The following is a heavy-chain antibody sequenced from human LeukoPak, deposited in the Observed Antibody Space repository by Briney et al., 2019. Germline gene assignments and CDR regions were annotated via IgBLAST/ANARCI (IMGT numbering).Heavy chain of an antibody. CDR3: AIAVAGPLYYFDY. D-gene: IGHD6-19*01. CDR1: GGTFSSYA. Sequence: SVKVSCKASGGTFSSYAISWVRQAPGQGLEWMGGIIPIFGTANYAQKFQGRVTITADESTSTAYIELSSLRSEDTAVYYCAIAVAGPLYYFDYWGQGTLVTVSS. CDR2: IIPIFGTA. J-gene: IGHJ4*02. V-gene: IGHV1-69*13.